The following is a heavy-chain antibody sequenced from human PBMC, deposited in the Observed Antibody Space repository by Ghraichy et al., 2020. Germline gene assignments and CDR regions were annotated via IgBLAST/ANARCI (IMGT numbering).Heavy chain of an antibody. D-gene: IGHD2-2*01. V-gene: IGHV1-69*13. Sequence: SVKVSCKASGGTFSSYAISWVRQAPGQGLEWMGGIIPIFGTANYAQKFQGRVTITADESTSTAYMELSSLRSEDTAVYYCARGLVPAAVSHYFDYWGQGTLVTVSS. CDR3: ARGLVPAAVSHYFDY. CDR2: IIPIFGTA. J-gene: IGHJ4*02. CDR1: GGTFSSYA.